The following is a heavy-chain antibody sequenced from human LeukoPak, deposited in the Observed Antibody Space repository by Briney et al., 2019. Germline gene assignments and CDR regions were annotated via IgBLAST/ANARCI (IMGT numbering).Heavy chain of an antibody. CDR1: GFTVSGTY. CDR3: AGRGSGYYYGMNV. D-gene: IGHD3-10*01. V-gene: IGHV3-66*01. CDR2: ISGGGDT. J-gene: IGHJ6*02. Sequence: GGSLRLSCAPSGFTVSGTYMSWVRQAPGKGLEWVSIISGGGDTFYAGSVKGRFTISRDTSKNTLYLQMNDLRAEDSAVYYCAGRGSGYYYGMNVWGQGTTVTVSS.